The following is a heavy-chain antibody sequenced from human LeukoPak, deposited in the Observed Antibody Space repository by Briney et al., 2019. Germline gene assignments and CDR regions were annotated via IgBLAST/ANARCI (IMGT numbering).Heavy chain of an antibody. V-gene: IGHV3-30*02. J-gene: IGHJ6*03. D-gene: IGHD3-3*01. CDR3: ARGGISIFGVVIYMDV. CDR1: GFSFSNYG. CDR2: IRYDGSSK. Sequence: GGSLRLSCAASGFSFSNYGMHWVRKAPGKGLEWVAFIRYDGSSKQYGESVKGRFTISRDNAKNSLSLQMNSLRVEDTALYYCARGGISIFGVVIYMDVWGKGTTVTVSS.